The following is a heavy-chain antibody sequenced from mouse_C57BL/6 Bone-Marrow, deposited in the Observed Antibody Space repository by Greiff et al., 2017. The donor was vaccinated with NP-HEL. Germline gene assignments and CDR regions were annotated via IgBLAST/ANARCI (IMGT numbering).Heavy chain of an antibody. CDR2: ISSGGSYT. J-gene: IGHJ3*01. CDR3: ARHRWLLP. D-gene: IGHD2-3*01. CDR1: GFTFSSYG. V-gene: IGHV5-6*01. Sequence: EVMLVESGGDLVKPGGSLKLSCAASGFTFSSYGMSWVRQTPDKRLEWVATISSGGSYTYYPDSVKGRFTISRDNGKNTLYLQMSSLKSEDTAMYYCARHRWLLPWGQGTLVTVSA.